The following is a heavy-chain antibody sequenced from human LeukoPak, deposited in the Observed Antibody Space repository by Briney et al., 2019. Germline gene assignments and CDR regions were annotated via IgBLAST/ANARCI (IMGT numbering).Heavy chain of an antibody. CDR2: ISGSGGST. D-gene: IGHD2-15*01. CDR1: GFTFSSYG. J-gene: IGHJ4*02. V-gene: IGHV3-23*01. Sequence: PGGSLRLSCAASGFTFSSYGTSWVRQAPGKGLEWVSAISGSGGSTYYTDSVKGRFTISRDNSKNTLYLQMNSLRAEDTAVHYCAKERPTRRYCSGGSCYSRYFDYWGQGTLVTVSS. CDR3: AKERPTRRYCSGGSCYSRYFDY.